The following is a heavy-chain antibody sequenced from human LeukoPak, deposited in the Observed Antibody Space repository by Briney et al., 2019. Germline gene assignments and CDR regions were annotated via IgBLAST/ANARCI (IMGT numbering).Heavy chain of an antibody. Sequence: GGSLRLSCAASGFTFSSYAMSWVRQAPGKGLEWVSAISGSDGSTYYADSVKGRFTISRDNSKNTLYLQMSSLSAEDTAVYYCEKDLGGSGDYRPYWGQGSVVTVSS. J-gene: IGHJ4*02. V-gene: IGHV3-23*01. CDR2: ISGSDGST. CDR1: GFTFSSYA. CDR3: EKDLGGSGDYRPY. D-gene: IGHD2-21*02.